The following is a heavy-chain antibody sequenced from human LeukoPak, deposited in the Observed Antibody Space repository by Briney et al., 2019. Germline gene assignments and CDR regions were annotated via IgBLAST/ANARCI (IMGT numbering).Heavy chain of an antibody. CDR2: IYPGDSDT. J-gene: IGHJ5*02. Sequence: GESLKISCMGSGYSFTSYWIGWVRQMPGKGLEWMGIIYPGDSDTRYSPSFQGQVTISADKSISTAYLQWSSLKASDTAMYYCARRYCSSTSCFRTNWFDPWGQGTLVTVSS. D-gene: IGHD2-2*01. CDR3: ARRYCSSTSCFRTNWFDP. CDR1: GYSFTSYW. V-gene: IGHV5-51*01.